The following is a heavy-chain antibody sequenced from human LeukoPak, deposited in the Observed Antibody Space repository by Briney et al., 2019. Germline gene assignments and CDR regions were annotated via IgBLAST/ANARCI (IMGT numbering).Heavy chain of an antibody. V-gene: IGHV3-33*06. J-gene: IGHJ6*03. D-gene: IGHD2-21*01. CDR1: GFTFSSYG. Sequence: GGSLRLSCAASGFTFSSYGMHWVRQAPGKGLEWVAVIWYDGSNKYYADSVKGRFTISRDNSKNTLYLQMNSLRAEDTAVYYCAKDGLAYCGGDCYRDYYYYMDVWGKGTTVTVSS. CDR2: IWYDGSNK. CDR3: AKDGLAYCGGDCYRDYYYYMDV.